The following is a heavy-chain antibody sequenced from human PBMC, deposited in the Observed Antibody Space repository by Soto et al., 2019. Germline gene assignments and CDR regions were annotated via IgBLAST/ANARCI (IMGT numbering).Heavy chain of an antibody. CDR1: GGSISSSSYY. V-gene: IGHV4-39*01. J-gene: IGHJ4*02. Sequence: SETLSLTCTVSGGSISSSSYYWGWIRQPPGKGLEWIGSIYYSGSTYYNPSLKSRVTISVDTSKNQFSLKLSSVTAADTAVYYCARLNSGRYFDSWGQGPLVTSPQ. CDR2: IYYSGST. D-gene: IGHD1-20*01. CDR3: ARLNSGRYFDS.